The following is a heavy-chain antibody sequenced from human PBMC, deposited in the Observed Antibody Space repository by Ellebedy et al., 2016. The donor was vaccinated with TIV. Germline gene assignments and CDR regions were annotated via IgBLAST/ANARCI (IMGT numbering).Heavy chain of an antibody. V-gene: IGHV3-74*01. D-gene: IGHD2/OR15-2a*01. CDR2: INSDGSST. J-gene: IGHJ4*02. CDR3: VRDRGERGLLSFFDL. CDR1: GFTFRSNW. Sequence: PGGSLRLSCAASGFTFRSNWMHWVRQVPGKGLVWVSRINSDGSSTTYADSVKGRFTISRDDAKNSLYLQMDSLRADDTAIYYCVRDRGERGLLSFFDLWGQGTRVTVSA.